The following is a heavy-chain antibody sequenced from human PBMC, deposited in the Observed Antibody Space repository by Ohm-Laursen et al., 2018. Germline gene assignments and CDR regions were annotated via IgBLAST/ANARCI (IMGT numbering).Heavy chain of an antibody. CDR2: INPNSGGT. V-gene: IGHV1-2*02. CDR1: GYTFTGYY. Sequence: VSSVKVSCKASGYTFTGYYMHWVRQAPGQGLEWMGWINPNSGGTNYAQKFQGRVTMTRDTSISTAYMELSRLRSDDTAVYYCARIDGYNTDYWGQGTLVTVSS. J-gene: IGHJ4*02. D-gene: IGHD5-24*01. CDR3: ARIDGYNTDY.